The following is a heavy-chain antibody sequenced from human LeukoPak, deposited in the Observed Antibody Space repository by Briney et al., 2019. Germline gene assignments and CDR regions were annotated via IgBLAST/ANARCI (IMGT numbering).Heavy chain of an antibody. D-gene: IGHD6-19*01. Sequence: LRLSXAASGFTFSSYAMHWVRQAPGKGLEWVALISYDGSGQYYTESVKGRFTISRDNSKNTLYLQVNSLRVEDTAVYYCARANRPFHTSGWYXDYWGXXXXXXXSS. V-gene: IGHV3-30-3*01. CDR3: ARANRPFHTSGWYXDY. J-gene: IGHJ4*02. CDR1: GFTFSSYA. CDR2: ISYDGSGQ.